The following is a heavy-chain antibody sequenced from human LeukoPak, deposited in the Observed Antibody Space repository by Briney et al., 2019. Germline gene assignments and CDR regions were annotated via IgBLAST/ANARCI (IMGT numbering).Heavy chain of an antibody. CDR1: GFTFSSYG. Sequence: GGSLRLSCAASGFTFSSYGMHWVRQAPGKGLEWVAVIWYDGSNKYYADSVKGRFTISRDNSKNTLYLQMNSLRAEDTAVYYCARDRSGTAMVVGDYWGQGTLVTVFS. CDR3: ARDRSGTAMVVGDY. CDR2: IWYDGSNK. D-gene: IGHD5-18*01. V-gene: IGHV3-33*01. J-gene: IGHJ4*02.